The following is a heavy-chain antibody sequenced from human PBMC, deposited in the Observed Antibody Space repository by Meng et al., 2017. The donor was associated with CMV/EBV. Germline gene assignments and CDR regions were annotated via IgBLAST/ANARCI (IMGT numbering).Heavy chain of an antibody. CDR3: ARDGAGYYYDSSGYFIYFQH. CDR2: IIPIFGTA. Sequence: QVQLVQSGAEVKKPXSAVKVSXQASGGTFSSYAISWVRQAPGQGLEWMGGIIPIFGTANYAQKFQGRVTITADESTSTAYMELSSLRSEDTAVYYCARDGAGYYYDSSGYFIYFQHGVPGTLVTVSS. J-gene: IGHJ1*01. CDR1: GGTFSSYA. D-gene: IGHD3-22*01. V-gene: IGHV1-69*12.